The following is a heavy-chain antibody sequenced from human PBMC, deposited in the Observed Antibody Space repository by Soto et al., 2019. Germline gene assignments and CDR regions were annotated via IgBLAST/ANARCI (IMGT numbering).Heavy chain of an antibody. CDR3: ARAARLGSTNGLIDY. Sequence: QVQLQESGPGLVKPSETLSLTCTVSGGSISSYYWSWIRQPPGKGLEWIGYIYYSGSTNYNPSLKSRVTLSVDPSKNQFSLKLSSVTAADTAVYYCARAARLGSTNGLIDYWGQGTLVTVSS. CDR1: GGSISSYY. J-gene: IGHJ4*02. V-gene: IGHV4-59*01. D-gene: IGHD2-2*01. CDR2: IYYSGST.